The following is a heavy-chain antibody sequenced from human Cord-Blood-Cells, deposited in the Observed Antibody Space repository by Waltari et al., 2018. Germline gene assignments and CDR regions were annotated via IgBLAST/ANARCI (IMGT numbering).Heavy chain of an antibody. D-gene: IGHD2-2*01. CDR2: IKQDGSAI. CDR3: AREIVVVPAASRGDYYGMDV. V-gene: IGHV3-7*04. J-gene: IGHJ6*02. Sequence: LEWVANIKQDGSAIYYVDSVKGRFTISRDNAKNSLYLQMNSLRAEDTAVYYCAREIVVVPAASRGDYYGMDVWGQGTTVTVSS.